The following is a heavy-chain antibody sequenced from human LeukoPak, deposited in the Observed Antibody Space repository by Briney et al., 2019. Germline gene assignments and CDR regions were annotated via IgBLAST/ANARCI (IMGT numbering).Heavy chain of an antibody. V-gene: IGHV1-18*01. CDR2: ISAYNGNT. D-gene: IGHD6-19*01. J-gene: IGHJ6*02. CDR1: GYTFTSYG. CDR3: AREPYSSGWYPYYYGMDV. Sequence: GASVKVSCTASGYTFTSYGISWVRQAPGQGLEWMGWISAYNGNTNYAQKLQGRVTMTTDTSTSTAYMELRSLRSDDTAVYYCAREPYSSGWYPYYYGMDVWGQGTTVTVSS.